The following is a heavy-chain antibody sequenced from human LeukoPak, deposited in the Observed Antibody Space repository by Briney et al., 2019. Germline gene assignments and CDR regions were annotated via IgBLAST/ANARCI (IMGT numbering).Heavy chain of an antibody. CDR2: ISSSSSYI. CDR3: ARDNSGSSGWTNYYGMDV. Sequence: GGSLRLSCAASGFTFSSYSMNWVRQAPGKGLEWVSSISSSSSYIYYADSVKGRFTISRDNAKNSLYLQMNSLRAEDTAVYYCARDNSGSSGWTNYYGMDVWGQGTRVTVSS. CDR1: GFTFSSYS. D-gene: IGHD6-19*01. J-gene: IGHJ6*02. V-gene: IGHV3-21*01.